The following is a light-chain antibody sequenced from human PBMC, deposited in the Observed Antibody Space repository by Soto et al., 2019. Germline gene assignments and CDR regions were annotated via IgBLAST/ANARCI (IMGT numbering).Light chain of an antibody. CDR2: NNE. Sequence: QSALTQSPSAPGTPWQTGTIFCSGGTSPFGFYSIEWYQQVPGAAPRLLMYNNEQRASGVPDRFSGSNSGTSASLAISALQSEDEAVYYCASWHDSLNAWVIGGGTKVTVL. CDR1: TSPFGFYS. CDR3: ASWHDSLNAWV. J-gene: IGLJ3*02. V-gene: IGLV1-44*01.